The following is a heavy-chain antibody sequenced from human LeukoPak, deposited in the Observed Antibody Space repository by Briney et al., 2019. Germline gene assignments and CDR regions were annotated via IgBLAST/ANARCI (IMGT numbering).Heavy chain of an antibody. J-gene: IGHJ5*02. CDR1: GFTFDDYA. CDR2: ISWNSGSI. CDR3: ARVKGPQFDP. D-gene: IGHD4-23*01. V-gene: IGHV3-9*01. Sequence: GGSLRLSCAASGFTFDDYAMHWVRQAPGKGLEWVSGISWNSGSIGYADSVKGRFTISRDNAKNSLYLQMNSLRAEDTALYYCARVKGPQFDPWGQGTLVTVSS.